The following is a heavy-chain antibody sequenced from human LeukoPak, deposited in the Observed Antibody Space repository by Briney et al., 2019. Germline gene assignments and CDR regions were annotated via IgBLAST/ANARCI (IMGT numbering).Heavy chain of an antibody. D-gene: IGHD3-22*01. J-gene: IGHJ4*02. Sequence: GGSLRLSCAASGFTFSSYWMSWVRQAPGKGLEWVASIKQDGSEKYYVDSVKGRFTISRDNAKNSLYLQMNSLRAEDTAVYYCARDSLYDSSGYSPKFDYWGQGTLVTVSS. CDR1: GFTFSSYW. CDR2: IKQDGSEK. CDR3: ARDSLYDSSGYSPKFDY. V-gene: IGHV3-7*01.